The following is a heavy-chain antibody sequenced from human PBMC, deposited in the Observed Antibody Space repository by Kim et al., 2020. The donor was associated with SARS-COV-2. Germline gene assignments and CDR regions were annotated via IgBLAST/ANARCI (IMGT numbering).Heavy chain of an antibody. CDR1: GFTFSSYW. CDR2: INQYGGEI. Sequence: GGSLRLSCAASGFTFSSYWMSWVRQAPGRGLEWVANINQYGGEIYYVDSVKGRFTISRDNAKNSLYLQMNSLRAEDTVVYYCARSWMQDYYGMDVWGQGTTVTVSS. CDR3: ARSWMQDYYGMDV. V-gene: IGHV3-7*03. D-gene: IGHD5-18*01. J-gene: IGHJ6*02.